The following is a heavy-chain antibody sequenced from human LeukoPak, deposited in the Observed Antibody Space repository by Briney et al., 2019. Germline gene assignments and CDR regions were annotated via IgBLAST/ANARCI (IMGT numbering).Heavy chain of an antibody. CDR2: ISAYNGNT. J-gene: IGHJ6*04. CDR1: GYTFTSYG. Sequence: ASVKVSCKASGYTFTSYGISWVRQAPGQGLEWMGWISAYNGNTNYAQKLQGRVTMTTDTSTSTAYMELRSLRSDDTAEYYCARNQYYYGSGSYYNPYYYYYYGMDVWGKGTTVTVSS. V-gene: IGHV1-18*04. CDR3: ARNQYYYGSGSYYNPYYYYYYGMDV. D-gene: IGHD3-10*01.